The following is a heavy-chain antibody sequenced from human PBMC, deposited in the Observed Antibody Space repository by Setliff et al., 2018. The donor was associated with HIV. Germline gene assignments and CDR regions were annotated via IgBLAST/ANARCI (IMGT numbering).Heavy chain of an antibody. Sequence: SETLSLTCSVSGASIRGHYWSWIRQSPGKGLEWIGNIYYSGNTNYNPSFKSRVTISVDTSKNQFSLRVNSVTAADTAVYYCARGPPGYSSGWYYGSLGYMDVWGKGTTVTVSS. V-gene: IGHV4-59*08. J-gene: IGHJ6*03. D-gene: IGHD6-19*01. CDR3: ARGPPGYSSGWYYGSLGYMDV. CDR1: GASIRGHY. CDR2: IYYSGNT.